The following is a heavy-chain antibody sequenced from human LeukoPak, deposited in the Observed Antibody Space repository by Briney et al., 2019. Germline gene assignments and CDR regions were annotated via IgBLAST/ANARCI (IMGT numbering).Heavy chain of an antibody. CDR1: GYTFTGYY. D-gene: IGHD2-2*01. CDR2: INPSGGST. CDR3: ARGGDIVVVPAALMDV. V-gene: IGHV1-46*01. Sequence: GASVKVSCKASGYTFTGYYMHWVRQAPGQGLEWMGIINPSGGSTSYAQKFQGRVTMTRDTSTSTVYMELSSLRSEDTAVYYCARGGDIVVVPAALMDVWGQGTTVTVSS. J-gene: IGHJ6*02.